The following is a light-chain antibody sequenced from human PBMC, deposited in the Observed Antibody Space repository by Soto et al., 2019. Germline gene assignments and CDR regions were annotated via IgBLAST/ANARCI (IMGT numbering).Light chain of an antibody. J-gene: IGKJ1*01. Sequence: DIVMTQSPDSLPVSLGERATINCKSSQTLLHGSIYLAWYHQKPGQPPEFLIYWASTRESGVPDRFSGSGSGTDFTLTIGSLRAEDAAVYYCQQYYTTPVTFGQGTKVEIK. V-gene: IGKV4-1*01. CDR3: QQYYTTPVT. CDR1: QTLLHGSIY. CDR2: WAS.